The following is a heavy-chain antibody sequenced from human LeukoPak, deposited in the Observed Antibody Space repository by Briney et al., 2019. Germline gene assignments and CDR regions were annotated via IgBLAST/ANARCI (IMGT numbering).Heavy chain of an antibody. Sequence: PGGSLRLSCAASGLTFSAYWGNWVRQAPGKGLEWVANIEQDGSEKNYVDSVKGRFTISRDNSKNTLYLQMNSLRAEDTAVYYCARDLGKPSIAARYGMDVWGQGTTVTVSS. CDR1: GLTFSAYW. V-gene: IGHV3-7*01. CDR3: ARDLGKPSIAARYGMDV. D-gene: IGHD6-6*01. J-gene: IGHJ6*02. CDR2: IEQDGSEK.